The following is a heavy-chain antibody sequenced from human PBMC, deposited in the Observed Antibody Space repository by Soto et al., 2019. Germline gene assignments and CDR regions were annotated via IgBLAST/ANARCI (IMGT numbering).Heavy chain of an antibody. V-gene: IGHV1-18*01. CDR1: GYTFTTYA. Sequence: QVQLVQSGAVVKKPGASVKLSCKASGYTFTTYAISWVRQAPGQGLEWMGWLRTYDGHTDYAQNLQGRVTMTTDTSTNTAYMELRSLRSDDTAVYYCARDRLHTSSSITFDYWGQGALVTVSS. CDR3: ARDRLHTSSSITFDY. J-gene: IGHJ4*02. CDR2: LRTYDGHT. D-gene: IGHD6-6*01.